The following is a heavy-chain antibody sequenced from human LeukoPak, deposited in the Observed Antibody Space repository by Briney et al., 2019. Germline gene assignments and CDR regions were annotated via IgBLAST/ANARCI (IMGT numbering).Heavy chain of an antibody. CDR2: IYTSGCT. Sequence: SQTLSLTCTVSGGSISSGRYYWSWIRQPAGRGLEWIGRIYTSGCTNYNPSLKSRVTISVDTSKSQFSLTLSSVTTADTVVYYCASTSAWLSNDAFDIWGQGTMVTVSS. V-gene: IGHV4-61*02. J-gene: IGHJ3*02. CDR1: GGSISSGRYY. D-gene: IGHD3-22*01. CDR3: ASTSAWLSNDAFDI.